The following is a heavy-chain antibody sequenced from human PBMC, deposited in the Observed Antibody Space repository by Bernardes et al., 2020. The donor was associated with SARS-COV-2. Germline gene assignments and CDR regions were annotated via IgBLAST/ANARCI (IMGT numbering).Heavy chain of an antibody. CDR3: ARECKKRDLVWFGEPDYYCYGMDV. CDR2: ISAYNGNT. J-gene: IGHJ6*02. CDR1: GYTFTSYG. Sequence: ASVKVSCKASGYTFTSYGITWVRQAPGQGLEWMGWISAYNGNTNHAQKLQGRVTMTTDTSTSTAYMELRSLRSYDTAVYYCARECKKRDLVWFGEPDYYCYGMDVWGQGTTVTVSS. V-gene: IGHV1-18*01. D-gene: IGHD3-10*01.